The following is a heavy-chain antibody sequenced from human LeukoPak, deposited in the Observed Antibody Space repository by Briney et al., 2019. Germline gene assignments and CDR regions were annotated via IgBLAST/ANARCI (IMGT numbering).Heavy chain of an antibody. CDR2: IYYSGST. CDR1: GGSISSGSYY. Sequence: SETLSLTCTVSGGSISSGSYYWSWIRQPAGKGLEWIGSIYYSGSTYYNPSLKSRVTISVDTSKNQFSLKLSSVTAADTAVYYCARTTEGYCRGRSCYSYYYYMDVWGKGTTVTASS. CDR3: ARTTEGYCRGRSCYSYYYYMDV. D-gene: IGHD2-15*01. V-gene: IGHV4-39*07. J-gene: IGHJ6*03.